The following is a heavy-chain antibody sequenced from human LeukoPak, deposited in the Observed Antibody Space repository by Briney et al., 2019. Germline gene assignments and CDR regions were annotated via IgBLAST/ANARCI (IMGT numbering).Heavy chain of an antibody. CDR1: GFTFSSYS. Sequence: GGSLRLSCAASGFTFSSYSMNWVRQAPGKGLEWVSSISSSSSYIYYADSVKGRFTISRDNAKNSLYLQMNSLRAEDTAVYYCAVYCSGGSCYEGPDYWGQGTLVTVSS. CDR3: AVYCSGGSCYEGPDY. V-gene: IGHV3-21*01. D-gene: IGHD2-15*01. CDR2: ISSSSSYI. J-gene: IGHJ4*02.